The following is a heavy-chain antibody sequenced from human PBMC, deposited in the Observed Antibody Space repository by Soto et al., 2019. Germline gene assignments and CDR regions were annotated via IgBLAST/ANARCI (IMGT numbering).Heavy chain of an antibody. J-gene: IGHJ5*02. CDR2: IIPIFGTA. V-gene: IGHV1-69*01. D-gene: IGHD1-26*01. CDR1: GGTFSSYA. CDR3: ARRGIREGYWFDP. Sequence: QVQLVQSGAEVKKPGSSVKVSCKASGGTFSSYAISWVRQAPGQGLEWMGGIIPIFGTANYAQKFQGRVTSTADESTSTAYMGLSSLRSEDTAVYYFARRGIREGYWFDPWGQGTLVPVSS.